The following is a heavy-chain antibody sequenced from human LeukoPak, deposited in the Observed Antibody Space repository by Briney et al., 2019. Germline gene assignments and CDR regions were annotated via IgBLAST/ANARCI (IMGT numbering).Heavy chain of an antibody. Sequence: SETLSLTCTVSGGSISSYYWTWIRQPPGRGLEWVGYISYGGSTNYNPSLKSRVTISVDASTNQFSLKLSSVTAADTAVYYCARVRGRGYNWFDPWGQGTLVTVSS. J-gene: IGHJ5*02. CDR1: GGSISSYY. CDR3: ARVRGRGYNWFDP. CDR2: ISYGGST. D-gene: IGHD3-10*01. V-gene: IGHV4-59*01.